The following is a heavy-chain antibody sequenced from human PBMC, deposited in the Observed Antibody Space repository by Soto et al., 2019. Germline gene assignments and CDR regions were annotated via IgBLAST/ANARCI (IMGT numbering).Heavy chain of an antibody. CDR1: RYSFSSYG. J-gene: IGHJ4*02. Sequence: SEKLYCKASRYSFSSYGFNRVRQAPGQRHECMGRISAYNGVTNYAQKFQDRVTMTTDASTSTAYMELTSLTSDHTAMYYCARVPTRYRFNGFGIHRDYWCQGSPVSGSS. D-gene: IGHD3-10*01. V-gene: IGHV1-18*01. CDR2: ISAYNGVT. CDR3: ARVPTRYRFNGFGIHRDY.